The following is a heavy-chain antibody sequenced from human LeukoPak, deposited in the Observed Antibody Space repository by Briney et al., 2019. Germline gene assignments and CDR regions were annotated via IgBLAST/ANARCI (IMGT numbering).Heavy chain of an antibody. CDR2: IYYSGST. Sequence: SETLSLTCTVSGGSISSYYWSWIRQPPGKGLEWIGYIYYSGSTNYNPSLKSRVTISVDTSKNQFSLKLSSVTAADTAVYYCARSISLSDYYDSSGYFPNWGQGTLVTVSS. CDR1: GGSISSYY. D-gene: IGHD3-22*01. J-gene: IGHJ4*02. CDR3: ARSISLSDYYDSSGYFPN. V-gene: IGHV4-59*01.